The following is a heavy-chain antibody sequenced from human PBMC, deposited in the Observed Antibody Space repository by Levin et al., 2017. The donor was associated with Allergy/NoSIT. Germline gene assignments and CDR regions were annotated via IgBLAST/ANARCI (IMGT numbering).Heavy chain of an antibody. CDR3: ARRYYYGSGSYYIDY. V-gene: IGHV3-48*01. CDR2: ISSSSSTI. Sequence: GGSLRLSCAASGFTFSSYSMNWVRQAPGKGLEWVSYISSSSSTIYYADSVKGRFTISRDNAKNSLYLQMNSLRAEDTAVYYCARRYYYGSGSYYIDYWGQGTLVTVSS. CDR1: GFTFSSYS. J-gene: IGHJ4*02. D-gene: IGHD3-10*01.